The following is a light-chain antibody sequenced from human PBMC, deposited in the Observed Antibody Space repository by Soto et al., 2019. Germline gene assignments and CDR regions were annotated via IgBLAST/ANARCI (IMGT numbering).Light chain of an antibody. CDR1: QSVSNSY. CDR2: GAS. J-gene: IGKJ5*01. Sequence: ESVLTQSPVTLSLSPGEGATLSCRASQSVSNSYLAWYQQKPGQAPRLLIYGASSRATGIPDSFSGSGSGTDFTLTISRLEPEDFAVYYCQQYSSSPPTFGQGTRLEI. CDR3: QQYSSSPPT. V-gene: IGKV3-20*01.